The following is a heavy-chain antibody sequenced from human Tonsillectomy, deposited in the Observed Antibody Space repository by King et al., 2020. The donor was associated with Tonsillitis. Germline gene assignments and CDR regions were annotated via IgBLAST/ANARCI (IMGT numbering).Heavy chain of an antibody. CDR1: GFTFDDYA. J-gene: IGHJ6*01. Sequence: VQLVESGGGLVQPGRSLRLSCAASGFTFDDYAMHWVRQAPGKGLEWVSGINWNSGNIGYADSVKGRFTISRDNAQNSLYLQMNSLRAEDTALYYFAKXXXWRXXSGXLXGGMXVWGXXTTVTV. V-gene: IGHV3-9*01. D-gene: IGHD6-19*01. CDR2: INWNSGNI. CDR3: AKXXXWRXXSGXLXGGMXV.